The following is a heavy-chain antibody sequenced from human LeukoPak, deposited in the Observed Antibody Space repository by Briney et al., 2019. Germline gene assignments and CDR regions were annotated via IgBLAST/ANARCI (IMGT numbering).Heavy chain of an antibody. J-gene: IGHJ4*02. V-gene: IGHV3-23*01. CDR1: GFTFSSYA. Sequence: GGSLRLSCAASGFTFSSYAMSWVRQAPGKGLEWVSAISGSGGSTYYADSVKGRFTISRDNSKNTLYLQMKSLRAEDTAVYYCARDMYGDFNYFDYWGQGTLVTVSS. CDR3: ARDMYGDFNYFDY. D-gene: IGHD4-17*01. CDR2: ISGSGGST.